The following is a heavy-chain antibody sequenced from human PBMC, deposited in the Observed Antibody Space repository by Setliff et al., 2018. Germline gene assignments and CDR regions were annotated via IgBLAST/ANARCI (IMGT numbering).Heavy chain of an antibody. CDR3: VRGQGPRTVVAIPFDH. CDR2: ISHYYGST. Sequence: GASVKVSCKTSGYSFTVFGISWVRQAPGQGLEWMGWISHYYGSTNYAQKFQGRVTMTTDTSTSTAYMELTSLTSDDTALYYCVRGQGPRTVVAIPFDHWGQGTLVTVSS. CDR1: GYSFTVFG. D-gene: IGHD3-22*01. V-gene: IGHV1-18*01. J-gene: IGHJ4*02.